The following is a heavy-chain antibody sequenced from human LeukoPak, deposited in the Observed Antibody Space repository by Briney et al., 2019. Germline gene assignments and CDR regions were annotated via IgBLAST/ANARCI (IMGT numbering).Heavy chain of an antibody. J-gene: IGHJ4*02. D-gene: IGHD6-19*01. CDR1: GFTFSTYA. CDR3: ARDLGYSSGPNY. V-gene: IGHV3-23*01. CDR2: ITGSGDGT. Sequence: GGSLRLSCAASGFTFSTYAMTWVRQAPGKGLEWVSSITGSGDGTSAADSVTSRFSISRDNSKSTLYLQMNSLRVEDTAVYYCARDLGYSSGPNYWGQGTRVTVSS.